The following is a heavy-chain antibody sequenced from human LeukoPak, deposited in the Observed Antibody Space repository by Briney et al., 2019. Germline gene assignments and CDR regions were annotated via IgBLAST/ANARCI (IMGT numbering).Heavy chain of an antibody. V-gene: IGHV4-4*02. J-gene: IGHJ4*02. CDR3: ARKEGRYSSGWYGFDY. D-gene: IGHD6-19*01. Sequence: PSGTLSLTCAVSGGSISSSNWWSWVRQPPGKGLEWIGEIYHSGSTNYNPSLTSRVTISVDKSKNQFSLKLSSVTAADTAVYYCARKEGRYSSGWYGFDYWGQGTLVTVSS. CDR1: GGSISSSNW. CDR2: IYHSGST.